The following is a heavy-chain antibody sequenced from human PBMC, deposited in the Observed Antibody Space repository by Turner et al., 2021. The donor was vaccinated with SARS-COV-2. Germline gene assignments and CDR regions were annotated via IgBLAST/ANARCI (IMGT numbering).Heavy chain of an antibody. CDR2: ISDDESNK. CDR3: AKEGTFGEVTGLDY. V-gene: IGHV3-30*18. D-gene: IGHD2-21*02. CDR1: GFTFSSYG. Sequence: VQLVESGGGVVQPGRSLILSFAASGFTFSSYGMHWVRQAQGKGREWVEGISDDESNKYYTDAVKGRFTISRDNSKNTLYLQMNSLRAEDTAVYYCAKEGTFGEVTGLDYWGQGTMVTVSS. J-gene: IGHJ4*02.